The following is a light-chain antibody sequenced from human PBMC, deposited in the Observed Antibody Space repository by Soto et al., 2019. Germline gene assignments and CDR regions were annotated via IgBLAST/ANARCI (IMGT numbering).Light chain of an antibody. J-gene: IGKJ4*01. CDR2: AAS. Sequence: DVQMTQSPSSLSASVGDRVTITCRAGQGINIYLAWYQQKPGKVPKLLIDAASTLQTGVPSRFRGSGSGTDFTLTISSLTPEDVATYYCQKYDRAPLAFGGGTKVEIK. CDR1: QGINIY. CDR3: QKYDRAPLA. V-gene: IGKV1-27*01.